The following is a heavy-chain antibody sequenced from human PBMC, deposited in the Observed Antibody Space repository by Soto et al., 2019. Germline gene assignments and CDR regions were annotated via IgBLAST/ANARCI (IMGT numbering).Heavy chain of an antibody. Sequence: GGSLRLSCAASGFTFRRNNMNWVRQAPGKGLEWVASISSSGDYLYYADSVKGRFIISRDNFQNSLILQMNNLRADDTAVYYCVRGVDDDDGAAAPWFYFENWGQAPPVTVSS. J-gene: IGHJ4*02. CDR1: GFTFRRNN. V-gene: IGHV3-21*01. CDR3: VRGVDDDDGAAAPWFYFEN. CDR2: ISSSGDYL. D-gene: IGHD6-25*01.